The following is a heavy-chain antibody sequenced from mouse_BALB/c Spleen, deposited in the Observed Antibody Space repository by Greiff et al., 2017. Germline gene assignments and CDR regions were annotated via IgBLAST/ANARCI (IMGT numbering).Heavy chain of an antibody. D-gene: IGHD1-1*01. Sequence: VQGVESGAELVRPGTSVKISCKASGYAFTNYWLGWVKQRPGHGLEWIGDIYPGSGNTYYNEKFKGKATLTADKSSSTAYMQLSSLTSEDSAVYFCARSRIYYGSSYLDYWGQGTTLTVSS. CDR2: IYPGSGNT. CDR1: GYAFTNYW. CDR3: ARSRIYYGSSYLDY. V-gene: IGHV1-63*01. J-gene: IGHJ2*01.